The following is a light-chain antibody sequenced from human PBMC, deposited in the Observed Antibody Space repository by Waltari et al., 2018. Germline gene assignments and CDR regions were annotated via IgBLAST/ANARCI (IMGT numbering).Light chain of an antibody. CDR3: QQYNSYSLLT. CDR2: KAS. Sequence: DIQMTQSPSTLSASVGDRVTITCRASQSISNWLAWYQQKPGKAPKLLIYKASTLESGVPSRFSGSGSGTEFILTISSLQPDDFATYYCQQYNSYSLLTFGGGTKVEIK. CDR1: QSISNW. V-gene: IGKV1-5*03. J-gene: IGKJ4*01.